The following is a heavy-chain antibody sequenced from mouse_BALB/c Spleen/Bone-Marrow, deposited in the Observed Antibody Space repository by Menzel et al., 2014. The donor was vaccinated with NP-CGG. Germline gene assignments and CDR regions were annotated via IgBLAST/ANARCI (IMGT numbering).Heavy chain of an antibody. CDR3: SRLGYYGGFAY. CDR1: GFDFSRYW. Sequence: EVMLVESGGGLVHPGGSLKLSCAASGFDFSRYWMGWVRQAPGKGLEWIGEINPDSGTINYTPSLKDKFIISRDNAKNTLYLQMSKVRSEDTALYYCSRLGYYGGFAYWGQGTLVTVSA. D-gene: IGHD2-3*01. J-gene: IGHJ3*01. V-gene: IGHV4-1*02. CDR2: INPDSGTI.